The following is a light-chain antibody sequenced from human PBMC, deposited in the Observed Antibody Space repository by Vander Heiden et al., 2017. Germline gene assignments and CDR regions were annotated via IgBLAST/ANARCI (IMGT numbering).Light chain of an antibody. J-gene: IGKJ2*01. CDR3: QKYDSAPYT. V-gene: IGKV1-27*01. CDR1: QGISNY. Sequence: DIQMTQSPSSLSAPVGDRVTITCRASQGISNYLAWYQQKPGKVPKLLIYAASTVQSGVPSRFSGSGSGTDFTLTISSLQPEDVATYYCQKYDSAPYTFDQGTKLEIK. CDR2: AAS.